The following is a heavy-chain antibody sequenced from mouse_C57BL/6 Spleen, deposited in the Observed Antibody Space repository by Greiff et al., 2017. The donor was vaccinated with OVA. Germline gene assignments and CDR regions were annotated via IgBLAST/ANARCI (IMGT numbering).Heavy chain of an antibody. V-gene: IGHV5-16*01. D-gene: IGHD2-2*01. CDR2: INYDGSST. Sequence: EVKVVESEGGLVQPGSSMKLSCTASGFTFSDYYMAWVRQVPEKGLEWVANINYDGSSTYYLDSLKSRFIISRDNAKNILYLQMSSLKSEDTATYYCARGDGYGGSWFAYWGQGTLVTVSA. CDR3: ARGDGYGGSWFAY. J-gene: IGHJ3*01. CDR1: GFTFSDYY.